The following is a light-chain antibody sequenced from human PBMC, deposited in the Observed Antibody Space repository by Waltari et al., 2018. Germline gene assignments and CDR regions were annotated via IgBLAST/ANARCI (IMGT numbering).Light chain of an antibody. CDR1: HNNVGKEG. CDR3: SAWDGNLKIYI. Sequence: QAGLPQPPSVPKGLRPTAPLTSTGAHNNVGKEGATWLQPHQGHPPKLLSHRNNNRPSGISERFSASRSGNTASLTITGLQPEDEADYYCSAWDGNLKIYIFGPGTRVTVL. V-gene: IGLV10-54*04. J-gene: IGLJ1*01. CDR2: RNN.